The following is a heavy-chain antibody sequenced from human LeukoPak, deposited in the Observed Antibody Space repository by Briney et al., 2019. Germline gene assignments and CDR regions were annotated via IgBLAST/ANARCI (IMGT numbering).Heavy chain of an antibody. V-gene: IGHV1-69*06. CDR3: ARVPQLVDDGDYVLYYYMDV. CDR2: IIPIFGTA. J-gene: IGHJ6*03. CDR1: GSTFSRYA. Sequence: SVKLSCKASGSTFSRYAISWVRQAPGHRLKWMGGIIPIFGTANYAQKFQGRVTFTADKSTRTTNLELSSLRSQAPALHYCARVPQLVDDGDYVLYYYMDVWGKGTTVTVSS. D-gene: IGHD4-17*01.